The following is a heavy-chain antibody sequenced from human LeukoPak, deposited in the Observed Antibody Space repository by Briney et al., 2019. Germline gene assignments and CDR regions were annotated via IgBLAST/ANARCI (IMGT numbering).Heavy chain of an antibody. Sequence: SVKVSCKTSGGTFNNSAISWVRQAPGQGLEWLGGIMPLFGTAGYAQKFQGRVTITKDGSTRTVNLELTSLTSDDTAVYYCARDVHGDYGSGWFDPWGQGTLVSVSS. V-gene: IGHV1-69*05. CDR1: GGTFNNSA. CDR3: ARDVHGDYGSGWFDP. CDR2: IMPLFGTA. J-gene: IGHJ5*02. D-gene: IGHD4-17*01.